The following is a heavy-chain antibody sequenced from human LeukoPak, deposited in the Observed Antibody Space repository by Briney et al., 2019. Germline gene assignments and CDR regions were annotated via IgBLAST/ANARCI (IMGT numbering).Heavy chain of an antibody. V-gene: IGHV4-59*08. CDR2: IYYSGST. Sequence: SETLSLTCTVSGGSISSYYWSWIRQPPGKGLEWIGYIYYSGSTNYNPSLKSRVTISVDTSKNQFSLKLSSVTAADTAVYYCARLRDSSGWYFAAFDIWGQGTMVTVSS. CDR1: GGSISSYY. D-gene: IGHD6-19*01. CDR3: ARLRDSSGWYFAAFDI. J-gene: IGHJ3*02.